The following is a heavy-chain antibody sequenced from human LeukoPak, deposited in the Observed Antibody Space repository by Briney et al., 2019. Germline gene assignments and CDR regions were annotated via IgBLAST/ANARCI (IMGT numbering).Heavy chain of an antibody. V-gene: IGHV3-23*01. J-gene: IGHJ3*02. CDR3: AKETMIVVVIPGDAFDI. Sequence: GGSLRLSCAASGFTVSSYAMSWVRQTPGKGLEWVSAISGSGGSTYYADSVKGRFTISRDNSKNTLYLQMNSLRAEDTAVYYCAKETMIVVVIPGDAFDIWGQGTMVTVSS. CDR1: GFTVSSYA. D-gene: IGHD3-22*01. CDR2: ISGSGGST.